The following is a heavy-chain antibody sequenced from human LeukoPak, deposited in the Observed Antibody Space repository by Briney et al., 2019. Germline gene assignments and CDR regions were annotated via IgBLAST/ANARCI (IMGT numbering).Heavy chain of an antibody. CDR1: GFTFSSYS. CDR2: IGSSSSYI. D-gene: IGHD1-26*01. J-gene: IGHJ4*02. Sequence: PGGSLRLSCAASGFTFSSYSMNWVRQAPGKGLEWVSSIGSSSSYIYYADSVKGRFTISRDNAKNSLYLQMNSLRAEDTAVYYCARDHAEWELQAFDYWGQGTLVTVSS. CDR3: ARDHAEWELQAFDY. V-gene: IGHV3-21*01.